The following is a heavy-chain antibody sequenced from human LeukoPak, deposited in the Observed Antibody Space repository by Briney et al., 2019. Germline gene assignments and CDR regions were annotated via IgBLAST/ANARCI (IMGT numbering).Heavy chain of an antibody. V-gene: IGHV1-3*01. CDR1: GYTFTSYA. J-gene: IGHJ4*02. Sequence: ASVKVSCKASGYTFTSYAMHWVRQAPGQRLEWMGWINAGNGNTKYSQKFQGRVTITRDTSASTAYMELSSLRSEDTAVYYCARVGRDYYDSSGLKNWGQGTLVTVSS. CDR2: INAGNGNT. D-gene: IGHD3-22*01. CDR3: ARVGRDYYDSSGLKN.